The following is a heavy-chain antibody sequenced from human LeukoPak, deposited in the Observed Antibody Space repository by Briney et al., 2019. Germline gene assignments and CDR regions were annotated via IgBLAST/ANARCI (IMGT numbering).Heavy chain of an antibody. CDR2: ISAYNGNT. CDR1: GYIFTIYG. Sequence: ASVKVSCKASGYIFTIYGIRWVRQAPGQGLEWMGWISAYNGNTNHAQKLEGRVTMTTDTSTSTAYMELRSLRSDDTAVYYCARVGTYYYDSSGYYYSGIGLGYFDYWGQGTLVTVSS. J-gene: IGHJ4*02. D-gene: IGHD3-22*01. CDR3: ARVGTYYYDSSGYYYSGIGLGYFDY. V-gene: IGHV1-18*01.